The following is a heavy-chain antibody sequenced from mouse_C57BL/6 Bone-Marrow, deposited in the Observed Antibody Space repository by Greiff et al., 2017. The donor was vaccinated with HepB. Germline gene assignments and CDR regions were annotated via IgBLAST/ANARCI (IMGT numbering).Heavy chain of an antibody. CDR3: ARRPY. J-gene: IGHJ3*01. CDR1: GYTFTSYW. CDR2: IDPSDSYT. V-gene: IGHV1-69*01. Sequence: QVQLQQPGAELVMPGASVKLSCKASGYTFTSYWMHWVKQRPGQGLEWIGEIDPSDSYTNYTQKFKGKSTLTVDKSSSTAYMQLSSLTSEDAAVYYGARRPYWGQGTLVTGAA.